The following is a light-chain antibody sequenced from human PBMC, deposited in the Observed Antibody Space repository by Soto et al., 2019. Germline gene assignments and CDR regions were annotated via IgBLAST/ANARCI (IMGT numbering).Light chain of an antibody. CDR3: HQYGSSPFT. CDR1: QSVSANY. CDR2: GAS. J-gene: IGKJ3*01. Sequence: EVVLTQSPATLSLSPGERATLSCRANQSVSANYLAWYQQKPGQAPRLLIYGASSRATGIPDRFSGSGYGTEFTLTISRLEPEDFAMFYCHQYGSSPFTFGPGTKVEIK. V-gene: IGKV3-20*01.